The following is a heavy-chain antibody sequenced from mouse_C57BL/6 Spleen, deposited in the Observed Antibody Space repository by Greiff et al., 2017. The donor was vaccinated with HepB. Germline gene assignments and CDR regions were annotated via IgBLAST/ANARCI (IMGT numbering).Heavy chain of an antibody. D-gene: IGHD4-1*01. J-gene: IGHJ3*01. V-gene: IGHV7-1*01. CDR1: GFTFSDFY. Sequence: EVKLVDSGGGLVQSGRSLRLSCATSGFTFSDFYMEWVRQAPGKGLEWIAASRNKANDYTTEYSASVKGRFIVSRDTSPSILYLQMKALGAEDTASYYCARDGANGDGAYWGQGTLVTVSS. CDR3: ARDGANGDGAY. CDR2: SRNKANDYTT.